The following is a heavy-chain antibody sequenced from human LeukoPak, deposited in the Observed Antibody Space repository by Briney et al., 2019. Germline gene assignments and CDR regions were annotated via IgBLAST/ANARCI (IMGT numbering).Heavy chain of an antibody. CDR2: INEHGSER. Sequence: PGGSLRLSCTASGFTFSTYWMSWVRQAPGKGLEWVAHINEHGSERYYVDSVKGRLTISRDNARNSLYLQMNSLRDGDTAVYYCARDPPFDPRGDWYFDLWGRGTLVTVSS. J-gene: IGHJ2*01. V-gene: IGHV3-7*01. D-gene: IGHD3-9*01. CDR1: GFTFSTYW. CDR3: ARDPPFDPRGDWYFDL.